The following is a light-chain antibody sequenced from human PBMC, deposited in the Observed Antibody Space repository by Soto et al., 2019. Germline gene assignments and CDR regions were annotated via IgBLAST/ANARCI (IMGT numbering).Light chain of an antibody. Sequence: DIQMTQSPSSLSVSVGDRFTITCRASQSIGGFLNWYQQKLGKAPKLLIYAASSLQSGVPSRFSGSGSGTDFTLTISSLQPEDFATYYCRQSYSTPLTFGGGTRWIS. CDR3: RQSYSTPLT. J-gene: IGKJ4*01. V-gene: IGKV1-39*01. CDR1: QSIGGF. CDR2: AAS.